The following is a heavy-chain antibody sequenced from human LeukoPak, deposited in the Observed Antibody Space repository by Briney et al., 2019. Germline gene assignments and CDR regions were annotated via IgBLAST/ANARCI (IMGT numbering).Heavy chain of an antibody. V-gene: IGHV4-38-2*01. CDR1: GYSISTGYY. CDR3: ARQGGSYYNWFDP. J-gene: IGHJ5*02. CDR2: IYHSGNT. D-gene: IGHD1-26*01. Sequence: SETLSLTCAVSGYSISTGYYWGWIRQPPAKGLEWIASIYHSGNTYYNPSLKSRVTISVDMSKNQFSLKLSSVTAADTAVYYCARQGGSYYNWFDPWGQGTLVTVSS.